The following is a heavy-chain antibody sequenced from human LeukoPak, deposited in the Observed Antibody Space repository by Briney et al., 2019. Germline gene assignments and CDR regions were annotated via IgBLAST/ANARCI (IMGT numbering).Heavy chain of an antibody. Sequence: SQTLSLTCTVSGGSISSGSYYWSWIRQPAGKGLEWIGRIYTSGSTNYNPSLKSRVTISVDTSKNQFSLKLSSVTAADTAVYYCARVLEQLFPYYYYMDVWGKGTTVTVSS. V-gene: IGHV4-61*02. CDR1: GGSISSGSYY. CDR3: ARVLEQLFPYYYYMDV. D-gene: IGHD3-3*01. CDR2: IYTSGST. J-gene: IGHJ6*03.